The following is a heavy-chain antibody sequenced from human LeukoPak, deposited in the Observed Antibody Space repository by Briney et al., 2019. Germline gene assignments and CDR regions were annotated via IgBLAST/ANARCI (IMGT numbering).Heavy chain of an antibody. CDR3: ARAAGLYYYYYMDV. D-gene: IGHD3-10*01. Sequence: SETLSLTCTVSGGSISSYYWSWIRQPPGKRLEWIGYIYYSGSTNYNPSLKSRVTISVDTSKNQFSLKLSSVTAADTAVYYCARAAGLYYYYYMDVWGKGTTVTVSS. V-gene: IGHV4-59*01. CDR1: GGSISSYY. J-gene: IGHJ6*03. CDR2: IYYSGST.